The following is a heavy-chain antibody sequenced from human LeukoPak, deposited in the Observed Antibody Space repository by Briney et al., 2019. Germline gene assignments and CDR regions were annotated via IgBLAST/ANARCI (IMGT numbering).Heavy chain of an antibody. Sequence: GGSLRLSCAASGFTFSNYAMHWVRQAPGKGLQWVAFIRYDGSDKFYADSVKGRFTISRDNSKNTLYLQMNSLRAGDTALYYCAKDQSSWYNFDYWGQGTLVTVSS. CDR3: AKDQSSWYNFDY. V-gene: IGHV3-30*02. J-gene: IGHJ4*02. CDR1: GFTFSNYA. CDR2: IRYDGSDK. D-gene: IGHD6-13*01.